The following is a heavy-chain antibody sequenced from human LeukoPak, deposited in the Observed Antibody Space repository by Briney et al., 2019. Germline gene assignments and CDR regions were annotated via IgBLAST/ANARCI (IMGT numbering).Heavy chain of an antibody. Sequence: GGSLRLSCAASGFTFSSYAMHWVRQAPGKGLEWMAVISYDGSNKYYAYSVKGRFTISRDNSKNTLYLQMSSLRAEDTAVYYCARDWHGYFDCWGQGTLVTVSS. J-gene: IGHJ4*02. D-gene: IGHD2-2*03. CDR1: GFTFSSYA. CDR2: ISYDGSNK. CDR3: ARDWHGYFDC. V-gene: IGHV3-30*04.